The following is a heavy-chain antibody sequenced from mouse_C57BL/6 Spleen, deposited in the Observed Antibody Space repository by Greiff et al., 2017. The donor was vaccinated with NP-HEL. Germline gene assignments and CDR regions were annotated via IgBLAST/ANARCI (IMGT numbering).Heavy chain of an antibody. V-gene: IGHV10-1*01. CDR1: GFSFNTYA. CDR2: IRSKSNNYAT. CDR3: VRHKGWEDWYFDV. Sequence: EVQLVESGGGLVQPKGSLKLSCAASGFSFNTYAMNWVRQAPGKGLEWVARIRSKSNNYATYYADSVKDRFTISRDDSESMLYLQMNNLKTEDTAMYYCVRHKGWEDWYFDVWGTGTTVTVSS. J-gene: IGHJ1*03. D-gene: IGHD1-1*02.